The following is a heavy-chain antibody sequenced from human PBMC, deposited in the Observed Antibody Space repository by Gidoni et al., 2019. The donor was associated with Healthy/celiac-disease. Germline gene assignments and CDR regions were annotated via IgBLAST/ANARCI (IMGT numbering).Heavy chain of an antibody. Sequence: QVQLVESGGGVVQPGRSLRLSLSASGFAFSSYAMTWVRQVPGKGLGWVAVISYDGSNKYYADSVKGRFTISRDNSKNTLYLQMNSLRAEDTAVYYCASIVGARDAFDIWGQGTMVTVSS. CDR2: ISYDGSNK. V-gene: IGHV3-30-3*01. D-gene: IGHD1-26*01. CDR1: GFAFSSYA. CDR3: ASIVGARDAFDI. J-gene: IGHJ3*02.